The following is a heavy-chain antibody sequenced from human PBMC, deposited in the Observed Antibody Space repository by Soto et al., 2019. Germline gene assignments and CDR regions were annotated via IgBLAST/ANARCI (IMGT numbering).Heavy chain of an antibody. V-gene: IGHV3-15*01. Sequence: GGSLRLSCAASGFTFSNAWMSWVRQAPGKGLEWVGRIKSKTDGGTTDYAAPVKGRFTISRDDSKNTLYLQMNSLKTEDTAVYYCTTPPRAGIASPDTQFDIWGQGTMVTVSS. D-gene: IGHD6-6*01. CDR3: TTPPRAGIASPDTQFDI. J-gene: IGHJ3*02. CDR2: IKSKTDGGTT. CDR1: GFTFSNAW.